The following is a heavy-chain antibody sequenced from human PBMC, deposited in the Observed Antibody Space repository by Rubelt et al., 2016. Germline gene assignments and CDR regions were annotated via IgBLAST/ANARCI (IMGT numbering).Heavy chain of an antibody. CDR3: ARVIAAAGRDGNYFDY. Sequence: QVQLVQSGAEVKKPGSSVKVSCKASGGTFSSYAISWVRQAPGQGLEWMGWINTNTGDRTYAQDFTGRFVFSVDTAVSTAYLEISSLRSEDTAVYYCARVIAAAGRDGNYFDYWGQGTLVTVSS. V-gene: IGHV7-4-1*02. CDR1: GGTFSSYA. CDR2: INTNTGDR. J-gene: IGHJ4*02. D-gene: IGHD6-13*01.